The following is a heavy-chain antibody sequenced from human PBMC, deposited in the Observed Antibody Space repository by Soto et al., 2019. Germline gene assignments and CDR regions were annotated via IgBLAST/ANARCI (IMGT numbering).Heavy chain of an antibody. Sequence: PESALKGNSAAPGVSFSIYGMHWVRQAPGKGLEWVAVIWYDGSNKYYADSVKGRFTISRDNSKNTLYLQMNSLRAEDTAVYYCAREGQQLAVFDYWGQGTLVTVSS. CDR2: IWYDGSNK. D-gene: IGHD6-13*01. CDR1: GVSFSIYG. J-gene: IGHJ4*02. V-gene: IGHV3-33*01. CDR3: AREGQQLAVFDY.